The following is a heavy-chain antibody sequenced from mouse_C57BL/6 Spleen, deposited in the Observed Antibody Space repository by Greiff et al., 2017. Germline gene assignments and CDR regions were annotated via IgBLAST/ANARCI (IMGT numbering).Heavy chain of an antibody. J-gene: IGHJ1*03. CDR3: ARVITTVVAPYFDV. V-gene: IGHV1-64*01. D-gene: IGHD1-1*01. CDR2: IHPNSGST. Sequence: QVQLQQPGAELVKPGASVKLSCKASGYTFTSYWMHWVKQRPGQGLEWIGMIHPNSGSTNYNEKFKSKATLTVDKSSSTAYMQLSSLTSEDSAVYYCARVITTVVAPYFDVWGTGTTVTVSS. CDR1: GYTFTSYW.